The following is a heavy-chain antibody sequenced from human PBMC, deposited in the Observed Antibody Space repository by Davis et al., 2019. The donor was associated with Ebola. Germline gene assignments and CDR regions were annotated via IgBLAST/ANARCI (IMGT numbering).Heavy chain of an antibody. CDR2: IHPNDGTT. D-gene: IGHD4-17*01. V-gene: IGHV1-46*01. CDR1: GYTFTNYY. CDR3: ATYTMTPLPFEY. Sequence: SVKVSCKASGYTFTNYYMHWVRKALGQGLEWMGLIHPNDGTTKYPQKFQDRLTITRDTSTSTVYMELIGLRPDDTAMYYCATYTMTPLPFEYWGQGTLVTVSS. J-gene: IGHJ4*02.